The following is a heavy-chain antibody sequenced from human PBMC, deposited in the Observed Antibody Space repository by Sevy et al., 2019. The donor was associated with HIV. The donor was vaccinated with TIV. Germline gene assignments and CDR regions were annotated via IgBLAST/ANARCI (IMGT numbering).Heavy chain of an antibody. V-gene: IGHV3-23*01. D-gene: IGHD6-13*01. Sequence: GGFLRLSCAASGFTFSSYAMSWVRQAPGKGLEWVSAISGSGGSTYYADSVKGRFTISRDNSKNTLYLQMNSLRAEDTAVYYCAKDLKGAYSSCWYPSLFDYWGQGTLVTISS. CDR2: ISGSGGST. CDR3: AKDLKGAYSSCWYPSLFDY. CDR1: GFTFSSYA. J-gene: IGHJ4*02.